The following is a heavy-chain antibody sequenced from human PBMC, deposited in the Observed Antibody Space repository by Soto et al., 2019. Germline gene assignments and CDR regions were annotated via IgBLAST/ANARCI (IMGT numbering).Heavy chain of an antibody. D-gene: IGHD3-16*02. CDR1: GGSISSGGYY. Sequence: QVQLQESGPGLVKPSQTLSLTCTVSGGSISSGGYYWSWIRQHPGKGLEWIGYIYYSGSTYYNPSLISRVTISVDTFKNQFSLKLSSVTAADTAVYYCARGPGVWGSYRSYFDYWGQGTLVTVSS. V-gene: IGHV4-31*03. CDR3: ARGPGVWGSYRSYFDY. CDR2: IYYSGST. J-gene: IGHJ4*02.